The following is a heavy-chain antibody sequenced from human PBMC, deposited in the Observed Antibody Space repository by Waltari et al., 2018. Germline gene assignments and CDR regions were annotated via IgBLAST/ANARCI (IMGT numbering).Heavy chain of an antibody. Sequence: QLQLQESGPGLVKPSETLSLTCTVSGGSISSSSYYWGWIRQPPGKGLEWIGSIYYSGGTYYNPSLKSRVTISVDTSKNQFSLKLSSVTAADTAVYYCARHFRATVTTGYFDYWGQGTLVTVSS. J-gene: IGHJ4*02. CDR3: ARHFRATVTTGYFDY. CDR2: IYYSGGT. D-gene: IGHD4-17*01. V-gene: IGHV4-39*01. CDR1: GGSISSSSYY.